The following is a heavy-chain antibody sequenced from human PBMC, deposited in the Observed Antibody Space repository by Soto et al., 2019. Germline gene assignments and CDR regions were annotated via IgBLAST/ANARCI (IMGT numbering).Heavy chain of an antibody. V-gene: IGHV3-23*01. Sequence: EVQLLESGGGLVQPGGSLRLSCAASGFAFLSYGMSWVRQAPGKGLEWVSTITGSGANTYNTDSVKGRFTISRDNSKNTRYVQMNGLRAEDTAVYYCARLGALSSSLYYFDYWGQGTLVTVSS. CDR2: ITGSGANT. J-gene: IGHJ4*02. D-gene: IGHD3-16*02. CDR3: ARLGALSSSLYYFDY. CDR1: GFAFLSYG.